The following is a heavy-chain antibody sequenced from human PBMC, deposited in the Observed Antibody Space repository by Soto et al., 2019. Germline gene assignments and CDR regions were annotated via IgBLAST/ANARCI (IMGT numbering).Heavy chain of an antibody. V-gene: IGHV1-18*01. CDR2: ISAYNGNT. Sequence: EASVKVSCKASGYTFTSYGISWVRQAPGQGLEWMGWISAYNGNTNYAQKVQGRVTMTTETSTSTAYMELRSLRSDDTAVYYCARDQCPYVYIWGSYRQVGVYYYYMDVWGKGTTVTVSS. J-gene: IGHJ6*03. CDR3: ARDQCPYVYIWGSYRQVGVYYYYMDV. CDR1: GYTFTSYG. D-gene: IGHD3-16*02.